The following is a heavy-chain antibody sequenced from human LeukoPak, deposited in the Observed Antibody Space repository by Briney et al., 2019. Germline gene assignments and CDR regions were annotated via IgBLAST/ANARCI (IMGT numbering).Heavy chain of an antibody. CDR1: GFTFSSYG. CDR3: AKDLVVPAAMYKTYYYYYGMDV. D-gene: IGHD2-2*01. CDR2: IRYDGSNK. V-gene: IGHV3-30*02. Sequence: PGGSLRLSCAASGFTFSSYGMHWVRQAPGKGLEWVAFIRYDGSNKYYADSVKGRFTISRDNSKNTPYLQMNSLRAEDTAVYYCAKDLVVPAAMYKTYYYYYGMDVWGQGTTVTVSS. J-gene: IGHJ6*02.